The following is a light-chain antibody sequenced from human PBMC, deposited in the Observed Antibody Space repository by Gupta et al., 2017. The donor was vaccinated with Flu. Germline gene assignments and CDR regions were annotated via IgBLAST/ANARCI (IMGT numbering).Light chain of an antibody. CDR1: ASNIGSNT. Sequence: QSVLTQPPSASGTPGQRVTISCSGSASNIGSNTVNWYQQLPGTAPKLLIFSNNQRPSGVPDRFSGSKSGTSGSLAISGLQAEDEADYYCAAWDDNRSGPVFGGGTKLTVL. V-gene: IGLV1-44*01. CDR3: AAWDDNRSGPV. CDR2: SNN. J-gene: IGLJ3*02.